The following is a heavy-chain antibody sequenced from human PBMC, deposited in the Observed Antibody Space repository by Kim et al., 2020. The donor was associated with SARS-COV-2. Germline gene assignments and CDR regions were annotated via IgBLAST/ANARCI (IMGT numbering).Heavy chain of an antibody. CDR3: ARGGLRYFDWSANWFDP. D-gene: IGHD3-9*01. V-gene: IGHV4-31*03. J-gene: IGHJ5*02. Sequence: SETLSLTCTVSGGSISSGGYYWSWIRQHPGKGLEWIGYIYYSGSTYYNPSLKSRVTISVDTSKNQFSLKLSSVTAADTAVYYCARGGLRYFDWSANWFDPWGQGTLVTVSS. CDR2: IYYSGST. CDR1: GGSISSGGYY.